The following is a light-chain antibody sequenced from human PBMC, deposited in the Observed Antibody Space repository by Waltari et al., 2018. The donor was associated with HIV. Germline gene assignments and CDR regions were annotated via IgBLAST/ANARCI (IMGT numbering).Light chain of an antibody. CDR1: QSVSNN. CDR3: QQYNNWPPLT. V-gene: IGKV3D-15*01. CDR2: GAS. Sequence: EILMTQSPATLSVSPGERATLSCRTSQSVSNNLAWYQQRPGQAPRILIYGASTRATGSPARFSGSGSGTEFTLTISSLESEDFAVYYCQQYNNWPPLTFGGGTKVEIK. J-gene: IGKJ4*01.